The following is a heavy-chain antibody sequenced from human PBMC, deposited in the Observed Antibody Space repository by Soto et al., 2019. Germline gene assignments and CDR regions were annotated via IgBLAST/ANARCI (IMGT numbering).Heavy chain of an antibody. V-gene: IGHV3-11*01. D-gene: IGHD3-3*01. CDR3: ARGAPYYVFGGGKPTVFAY. CDR1: GFTFSDFY. J-gene: IGHJ4*02. CDR2: MSDDGSAI. Sequence: GGSLRLSCAVSGFTFSDFYMSWIRQAPGKGPEWVSYMSDDGSAIYYTDSVKGRFTISRDTAKNSLFLQMNSLRAEDTAVYYCARGAPYYVFGGGKPTVFAYGGQEPRAPVPS.